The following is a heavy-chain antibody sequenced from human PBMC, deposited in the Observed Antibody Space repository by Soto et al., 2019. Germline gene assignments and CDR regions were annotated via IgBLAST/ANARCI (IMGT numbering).Heavy chain of an antibody. J-gene: IGHJ6*02. CDR2: INPNSGGT. D-gene: IGHD6-19*01. Sequence: ASVKVSCKASGYTFTGYYMHWVRQAPGQGLEWMGWINPNSGGTNYAQKFQGWVTMTRDPSISTAYMELSRLRSDGAAVYYWASEGIAVAGLYYYYGMDVWGQGTTVTVSS. V-gene: IGHV1-2*04. CDR3: ASEGIAVAGLYYYYGMDV. CDR1: GYTFTGYY.